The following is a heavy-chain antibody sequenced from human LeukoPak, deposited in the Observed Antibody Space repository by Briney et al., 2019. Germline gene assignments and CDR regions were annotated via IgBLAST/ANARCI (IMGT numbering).Heavy chain of an antibody. D-gene: IGHD3-3*01. Sequence: SETLSLTCAVYGGSFSGYYWSWIRQPPGKGLEWIGYIYYSGSTNYNPSLKSRVTISVDTSKNQFSLKLSSVTAADTAVYYCARAGYYDFWSGPNYFDYWGQGTLVTVSS. J-gene: IGHJ4*02. V-gene: IGHV4-59*01. CDR3: ARAGYYDFWSGPNYFDY. CDR1: GGSFSGYY. CDR2: IYYSGST.